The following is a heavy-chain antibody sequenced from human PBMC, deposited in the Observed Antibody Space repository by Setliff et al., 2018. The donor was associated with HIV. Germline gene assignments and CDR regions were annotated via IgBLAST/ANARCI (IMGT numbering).Heavy chain of an antibody. D-gene: IGHD3-22*01. Sequence: ASVKVSCKASGYTFTTYGISWVRQAPGQGLEWMGWISPYSGNTNHVQKLQGRVTMTTDTSTSTAYMELRSLRSDDTAVYYCARDPRLDYYDSSGSPRDAFDIWGQGTMVTVSS. CDR1: GYTFTTYG. J-gene: IGHJ3*02. CDR3: ARDPRLDYYDSSGSPRDAFDI. CDR2: ISPYSGNT. V-gene: IGHV1-18*01.